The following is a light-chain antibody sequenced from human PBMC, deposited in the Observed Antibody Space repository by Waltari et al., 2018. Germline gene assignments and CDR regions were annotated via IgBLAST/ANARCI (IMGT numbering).Light chain of an antibody. J-gene: IGKJ4*01. CDR2: DAS. CDR3: QQFNSFSLS. V-gene: IGKV1-5*01. CDR1: QSISTW. Sequence: DIQMTQSPSTLSASVGDGVTITCRASQSISTWLAWYQQKPGKAPKLLICDASSLESGVPSRFSGSGSGTEFTLTISSLQPDDFATYYCQQFNSFSLSFGGGTKVEIK.